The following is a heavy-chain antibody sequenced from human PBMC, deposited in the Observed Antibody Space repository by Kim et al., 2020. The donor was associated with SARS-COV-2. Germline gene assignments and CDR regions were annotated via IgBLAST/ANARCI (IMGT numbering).Heavy chain of an antibody. J-gene: IGHJ4*02. D-gene: IGHD3-10*01. CDR1: GFTFSGSP. CDR3: TSRSGSPFDY. CDR2: IRSKANNYAT. Sequence: GGSLRLSCAASGFTFSGSPMHWVHQASGKGLEWVGRIRSKANNYATTYAASVRGRFTISRDDSKNMAYLQMNSLKTEDTAVYYCTSRSGSPFDYWGQGVLVTVSS. V-gene: IGHV3-73*01.